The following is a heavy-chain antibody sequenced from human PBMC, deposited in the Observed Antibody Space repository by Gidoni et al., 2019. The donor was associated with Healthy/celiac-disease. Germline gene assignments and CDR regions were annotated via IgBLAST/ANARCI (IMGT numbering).Heavy chain of an antibody. D-gene: IGHD4-17*01. CDR1: GFTFRSYA. V-gene: IGHV3-30-3*01. CDR3: ASLTTVTGEYYFDY. J-gene: IGHJ4*02. Sequence: QVQLVESGGGVVQPGWSLRLSCAASGFTFRSYAMHWVRQAPGKGLEGVAVISYDGSNKYYADSVKGRFTISRDNSKNTLYLQMNSLRAEDTAVYYCASLTTVTGEYYFDYWGQGTLVTVSS. CDR2: ISYDGSNK.